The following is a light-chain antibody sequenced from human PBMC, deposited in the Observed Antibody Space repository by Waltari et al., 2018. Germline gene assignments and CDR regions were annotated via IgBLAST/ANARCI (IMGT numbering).Light chain of an antibody. CDR3: QTWDDTTV. Sequence: SYELTQPPSVSVSPGQTATISCSAPKLEDKYVCWYQQKPGQPPVLVMYQDTKRPSGIPDRFSASNSGNTATLIISEAQALDEADYYCQTWDDTTVFGGGTRVTVL. CDR2: QDT. V-gene: IGLV3-1*01. CDR1: KLEDKY. J-gene: IGLJ1*01.